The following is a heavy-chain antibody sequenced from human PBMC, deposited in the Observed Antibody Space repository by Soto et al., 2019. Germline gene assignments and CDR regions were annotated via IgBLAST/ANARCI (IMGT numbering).Heavy chain of an antibody. Sequence: GGSLRLSCSASGFTFGDFAMSWFRQAPGKGLEWVGFIKSKGYGGSTEYAASVEGRFTISRDDAKSLAYLQMNSLKTEDTAVYYCSRGLYGGYMPWGQGTLVTVSS. CDR3: SRGLYGGYMP. J-gene: IGHJ4*02. D-gene: IGHD5-12*01. CDR2: IKSKGYGGST. CDR1: GFTFGDFA. V-gene: IGHV3-49*03.